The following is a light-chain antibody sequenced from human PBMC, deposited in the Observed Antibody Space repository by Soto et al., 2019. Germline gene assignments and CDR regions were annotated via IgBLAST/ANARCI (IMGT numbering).Light chain of an antibody. CDR3: YSYTTGSTYV. CDR2: DVS. V-gene: IGLV2-14*01. CDR1: SSDVGGYNY. J-gene: IGLJ1*01. Sequence: QSALTQPASVSGSPGQSITISCTGTSSDVGGYNYVSWYQQHPPKAPKLMIYDVSNRPSGVSDRFSGSKSGNTASLTISGLQAEYEADYYCYSYTTGSTYVFGTGTKVTVL.